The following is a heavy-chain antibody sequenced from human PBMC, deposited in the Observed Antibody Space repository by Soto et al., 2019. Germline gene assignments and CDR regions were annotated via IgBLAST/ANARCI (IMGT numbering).Heavy chain of an antibody. J-gene: IGHJ4*02. Sequence: SDTLSLTCPFSGCSISSYYWSWIRQPPGKGLEWIGYIYYSGSTNYNPSLKSRVTISVDTSKNQFSLKLSSVTAADTAVYYCASQGSSWYYYWGQGTLVTVSS. D-gene: IGHD6-13*01. CDR2: IYYSGST. V-gene: IGHV4-59*01. CDR3: ASQGSSWYYY. CDR1: GCSISSYY.